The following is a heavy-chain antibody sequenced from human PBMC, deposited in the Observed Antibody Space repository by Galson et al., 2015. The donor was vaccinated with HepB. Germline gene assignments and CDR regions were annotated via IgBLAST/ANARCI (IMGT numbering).Heavy chain of an antibody. J-gene: IGHJ4*02. V-gene: IGHV3-30*04. CDR2: ISHDGRNK. CDR3: ARERGAGWYEGLDY. D-gene: IGHD6-19*01. CDR1: GFTFDGYS. Sequence: SLRLSCAASGFTFDGYSLHWVRQAPGKGLEWVAIISHDGRNKYYAYSMKGRFTISRDNSKNTLYLQMNSLRSEDSAGYYCARERGAGWYEGLDYWGQGTLVTVSS.